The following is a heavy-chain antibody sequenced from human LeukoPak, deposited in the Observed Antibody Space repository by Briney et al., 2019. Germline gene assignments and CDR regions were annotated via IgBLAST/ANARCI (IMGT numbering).Heavy chain of an antibody. CDR2: IYSDGST. CDR3: TSGIYGDQGFDY. D-gene: IGHD4-17*01. J-gene: IGHJ4*02. CDR1: GFTVSSNY. V-gene: IGHV3-53*01. Sequence: GGSLRLSCAASGFTVSSNYMSWVRQAPGKGLEWVSVIYSDGSTYYADSVKGRFTISRDNSKNTLYLQMNSLRAEDTAVYYCTSGIYGDQGFDYWGQGSLVTVSS.